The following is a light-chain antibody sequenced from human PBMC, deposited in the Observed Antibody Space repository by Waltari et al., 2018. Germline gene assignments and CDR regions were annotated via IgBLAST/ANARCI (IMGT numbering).Light chain of an antibody. CDR2: RND. J-gene: IGLJ3*02. CDR3: ASWDDSLNGHWV. CDR1: SSNLGNNV. V-gene: IGLV1-44*01. Sequence: QSVLTQPPSASGTPGQRVTISCSGTSSNLGNNVVNWYQQVPGTAPKRLIYRNDRRPSGFPDRFAASKSGTSASLAISGLQSEDEAEYYCASWDDSLNGHWVFGGGTKVTVL.